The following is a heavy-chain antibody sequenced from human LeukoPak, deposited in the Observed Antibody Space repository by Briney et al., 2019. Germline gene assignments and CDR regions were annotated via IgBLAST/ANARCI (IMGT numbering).Heavy chain of an antibody. CDR3: AKDRDIILMGHGMGV. CDR1: GFTFTSYA. J-gene: IGHJ6*02. Sequence: GGSLRLSCAASGFTFTSYAMTWVRQAPGKGLEWVATIGALGGSTDYAGSVKGRFTISRDNSKNTLYLQMNNLRAEDTAVYYCAKDRDIILMGHGMGVWGQGTTVTVFS. CDR2: IGALGGST. V-gene: IGHV3-23*01. D-gene: IGHD3-10*01.